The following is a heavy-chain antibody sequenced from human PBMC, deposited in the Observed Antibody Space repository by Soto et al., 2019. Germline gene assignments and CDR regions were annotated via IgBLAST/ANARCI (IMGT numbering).Heavy chain of an antibody. J-gene: IGHJ6*02. CDR2: IIPISGTA. Sequence: QVQLVQSGAVVKKPGSSVKVSCKASGGTFSNYAISWVRQAPGQGLEWMGGIIPISGTANYAQKFQGRVTITADESTSTAYMELSSLRSEDTAVYYCAATYYYDSSGYYGYYYGMDVWGQGTTVTVSS. CDR3: AATYYYDSSGYYGYYYGMDV. CDR1: GGTFSNYA. D-gene: IGHD3-22*01. V-gene: IGHV1-69*01.